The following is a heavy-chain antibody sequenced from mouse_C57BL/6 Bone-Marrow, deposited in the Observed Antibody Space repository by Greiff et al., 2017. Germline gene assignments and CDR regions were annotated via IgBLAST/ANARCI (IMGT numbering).Heavy chain of an antibody. CDR3: AREGIYYGRRGYWYFDV. CDR2: IYPGSGST. D-gene: IGHD1-1*01. Sequence: QVQLQQPGAELVKPGASVKMSCKASGYTFTSYWITWVKQRPGQGLEWIGDIYPGSGSTNYNEKFKSKATLTVDTSSSTAYMQLSSLTSEDSAVYCCAREGIYYGRRGYWYFDVWGTGTTVTLSS. V-gene: IGHV1-55*01. J-gene: IGHJ1*03. CDR1: GYTFTSYW.